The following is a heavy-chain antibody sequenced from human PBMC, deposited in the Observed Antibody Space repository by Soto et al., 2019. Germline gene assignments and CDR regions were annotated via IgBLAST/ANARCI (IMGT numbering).Heavy chain of an antibody. D-gene: IGHD3-3*01. Sequence: SETLSLTCTVSGGSVSSGDYYWSWIRQPPGKGLEWIGYIYYSGSTYYNPSLKSRVTISVDTSKNQFSLKLSSVTAADTAVYYCARDEVRGPNYDFWSGYYVSPYYYYGMDVWGQGTRVTVSS. V-gene: IGHV4-30-4*01. CDR2: IYYSGST. J-gene: IGHJ6*02. CDR1: GGSVSSGDYY. CDR3: ARDEVRGPNYDFWSGYYVSPYYYYGMDV.